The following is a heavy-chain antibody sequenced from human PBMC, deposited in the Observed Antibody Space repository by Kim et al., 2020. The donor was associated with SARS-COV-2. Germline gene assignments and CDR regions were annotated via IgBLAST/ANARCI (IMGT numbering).Heavy chain of an antibody. CDR2: IYSGGST. CDR1: GFTVSSNY. Sequence: GGSLRLSCAASGFTVSSNYMSWVRQAPGNGLEWVSVIYSGGSTYYADSVKGRFTISRDNSKNTLYLQMNSLRAEDTAVYYCARSEETYYDFWSGYYNDYYYGMDVWGQGTTVTVSS. J-gene: IGHJ6*02. V-gene: IGHV3-53*01. CDR3: ARSEETYYDFWSGYYNDYYYGMDV. D-gene: IGHD3-3*01.